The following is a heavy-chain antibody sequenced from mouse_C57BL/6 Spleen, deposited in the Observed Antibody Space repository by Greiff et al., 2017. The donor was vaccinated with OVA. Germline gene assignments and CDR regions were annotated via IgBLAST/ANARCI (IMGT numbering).Heavy chain of an antibody. V-gene: IGHV14-1*01. CDR3: TTGQEWLTHWYFDV. CDR2: IDPEDGDT. D-gene: IGHD4-1*01. Sequence: EVQLQESGAELVRPGASVKLSCTASGFNIKDYYMHWVKQRPEQGLEWIGRIDPEDGDTEYAPKFQGKATMTADTSSNTAYLQLSSLTSEDTAVYYCTTGQEWLTHWYFDVWGTGTTVTVSS. CDR1: GFNIKDYY. J-gene: IGHJ1*03.